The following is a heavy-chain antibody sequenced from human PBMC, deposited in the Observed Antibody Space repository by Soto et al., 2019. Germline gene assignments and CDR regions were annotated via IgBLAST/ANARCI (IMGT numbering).Heavy chain of an antibody. CDR3: AAPPRY. D-gene: IGHD6-6*01. V-gene: IGHV4-59*01. J-gene: IGHJ4*02. CDR1: GGSISSYY. Sequence: SETLSLTCTVSGGSISSYYWSWIRQPPGKGLEWIGYIYNSGSTNYNPSLKSRVTISVDTSKNQFSLKLTSVTAADTAVYYCAAPPRYWGQGTLVTVS. CDR2: IYNSGST.